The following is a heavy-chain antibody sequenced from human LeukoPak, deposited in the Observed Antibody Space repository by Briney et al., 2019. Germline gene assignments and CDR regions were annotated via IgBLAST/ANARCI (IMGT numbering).Heavy chain of an antibody. J-gene: IGHJ4*02. D-gene: IGHD3/OR15-3a*01. Sequence: GGSLRLSCTEAGFTFGDYAMSWVRQAPGKGLEWVGFIRSEPSGGTTEYAASVKGRFTISRDDSKTTLYLQMNSLKTEDTAVYYCATDGLHLAHYFDYWGQGTLVTVSS. CDR3: ATDGLHLAHYFDY. CDR1: GFTFGDYA. CDR2: IRSEPSGGTT. V-gene: IGHV3-49*04.